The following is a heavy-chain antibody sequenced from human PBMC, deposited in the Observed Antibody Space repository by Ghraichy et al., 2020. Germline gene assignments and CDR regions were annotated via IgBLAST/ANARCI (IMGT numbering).Heavy chain of an antibody. Sequence: SQTLSLTCAVYGGSFSGYYWSWIRQPPGKGLEWIGEINHSGSTNYNPSLKSRVTISVDTSKNQFSLKLSSVTAADTAVYYCARVGGLVGYHQRGGGRYFDYWGQGTLVTVSS. CDR2: INHSGST. J-gene: IGHJ4*02. CDR1: GGSFSGYY. V-gene: IGHV4-34*01. CDR3: ARVGGLVGYHQRGGGRYFDY. D-gene: IGHD3-10*01.